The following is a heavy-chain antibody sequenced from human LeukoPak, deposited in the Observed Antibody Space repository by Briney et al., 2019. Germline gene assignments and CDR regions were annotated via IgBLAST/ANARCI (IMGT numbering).Heavy chain of an antibody. CDR3: AREDHDDCGAWYFDL. J-gene: IGHJ2*01. Sequence: SETLSLTCTVSGGSISSYYWSWIRQPPGKGLGWIGHIYNTGITNYNPSLKSRVTISLDKSKNQFSLKLTSVTAADTAMYYCAREDHDDCGAWYFDLWGRGTLVTVSS. D-gene: IGHD2-21*01. CDR2: IYNTGIT. V-gene: IGHV4-59*12. CDR1: GGSISSYY.